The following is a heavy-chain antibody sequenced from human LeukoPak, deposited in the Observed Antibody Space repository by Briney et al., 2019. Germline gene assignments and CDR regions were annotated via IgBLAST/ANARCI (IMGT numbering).Heavy chain of an antibody. J-gene: IGHJ6*03. CDR1: GYTFTSYD. V-gene: IGHV1-8*03. D-gene: IGHD6-6*01. CDR3: AREAILYSSPSNYYYYYYMDV. CDR2: MNPNSGNT. Sequence: ASVKVSCKASGYTFTSYDINWVRQATEQGLEWMGWMNPNSGNTGYAQKFQGRVTITRNTSISTAYMELSSLRSEDTAVYYCAREAILYSSPSNYYYYYYMDVWGKGTTVTVSS.